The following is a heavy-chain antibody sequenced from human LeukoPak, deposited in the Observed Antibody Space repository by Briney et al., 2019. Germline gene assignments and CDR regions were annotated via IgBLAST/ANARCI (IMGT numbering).Heavy chain of an antibody. CDR2: ISAYNGNT. CDR3: ARERATTVVTPDFDY. J-gene: IGHJ4*02. V-gene: IGHV1-18*01. CDR1: GYTFTSYG. D-gene: IGHD4-23*01. Sequence: GASVKVSCKASGYTFTSYGISWARQAPGQGLEWMGWISAYNGNTNYAQKLQGRVTMTTDTSTSTTYMELRSLRSDDTAVYYCARERATTVVTPDFDYWGQGTLVTVSS.